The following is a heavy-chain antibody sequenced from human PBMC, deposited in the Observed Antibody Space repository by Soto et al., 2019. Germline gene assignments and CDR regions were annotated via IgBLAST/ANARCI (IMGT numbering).Heavy chain of an antibody. CDR2: IYYSGST. J-gene: IGHJ6*02. Sequence: SETLSLTCTVSGGSISSYYWSWIRQPPGKGLEWIGYIYYSGSTNYNPSLKSRVTISVDTSKNQFSLKLSSVTAADTAVYYCARDLDSSSSFDDYCYGMDVWGQGTTVTVSS. V-gene: IGHV4-59*01. CDR1: GGSISSYY. CDR3: ARDLDSSSSFDDYCYGMDV. D-gene: IGHD6-6*01.